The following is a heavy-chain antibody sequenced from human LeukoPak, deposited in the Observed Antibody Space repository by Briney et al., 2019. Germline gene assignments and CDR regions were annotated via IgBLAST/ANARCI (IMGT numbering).Heavy chain of an antibody. CDR2: IIPIFGTA. Sequence: SVKVSCKASGGTFSSYAISWVRQAPGQGLEWMGGIIPIFGTANYAQKFQGRVTITTDESTSTAYMELSSLRSEDTAVYYCASSTISVPAAMDYYYYYMDVWGKGTTVTVSS. CDR3: ASSTISVPAAMDYYYYYMDV. J-gene: IGHJ6*03. CDR1: GGTFSSYA. V-gene: IGHV1-69*05. D-gene: IGHD2-2*01.